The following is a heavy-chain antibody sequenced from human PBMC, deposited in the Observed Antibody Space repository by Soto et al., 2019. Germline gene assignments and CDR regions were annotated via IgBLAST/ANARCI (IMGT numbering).Heavy chain of an antibody. J-gene: IGHJ6*03. CDR3: AIDFEYSGYAPYMDV. V-gene: IGHV3-9*01. Sequence: PGGSLRLSCAASGFTFDDYAMHWARQAPGKGLEWVSHISWNSGTIGYADSVKGRFTISRDNAKNSLYLQMNSLRAEDTALYYCAIDFEYSGYAPYMDVWGKGTTVTVSS. D-gene: IGHD5-12*01. CDR2: ISWNSGTI. CDR1: GFTFDDYA.